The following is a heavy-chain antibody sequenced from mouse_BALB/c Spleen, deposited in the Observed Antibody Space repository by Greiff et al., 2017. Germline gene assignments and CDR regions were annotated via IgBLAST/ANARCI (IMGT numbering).Heavy chain of an antibody. CDR3: ARRDYYGSSYDAMDY. V-gene: IGHV5-17*02. CDR2: ISSGSSTI. J-gene: IGHJ4*01. CDR1: GFTFSSFG. Sequence: EVQLVESGGGLVQPGGSRKLSCAASGFTFSSFGMHWVRQAPEKGLEWVAYISSGSSTIYYADTVKGRFTISRDNPKNTLFLQMTSLRSEDTAMYDCARRDYYGSSYDAMDYWGQGTSVTVSS. D-gene: IGHD1-1*01.